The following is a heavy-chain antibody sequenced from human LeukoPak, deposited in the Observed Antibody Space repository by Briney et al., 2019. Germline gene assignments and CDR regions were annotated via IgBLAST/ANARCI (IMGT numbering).Heavy chain of an antibody. CDR1: GFTFSSYG. CDR3: AKVFGVANYDY. V-gene: IGHV3-30*18. Sequence: GGSLRLSCAVSGFTFSSYGMHWVSQAAGKGLEWVAVISYDGSNNYYADSVKGRFTISRDNSKNTLYLQMTSLRAEDTAVYYCAKVFGVANYDYWGQGTLVTVSS. CDR2: ISYDGSNN. J-gene: IGHJ4*02. D-gene: IGHD3-3*01.